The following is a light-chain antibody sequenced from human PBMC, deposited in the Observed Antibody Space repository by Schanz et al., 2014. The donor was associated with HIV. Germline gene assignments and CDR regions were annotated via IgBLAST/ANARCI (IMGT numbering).Light chain of an antibody. J-gene: IGKJ2*01. Sequence: EIVMTQSPGTLSVSPGERATLSCRASQSVRNNYLAWYQQKPGQAPRLLIYGASSRAPGIPERFSGWGSGTDFTLTISRLEPEDLAVYFCQQYGTSPKTFGLGTRLEIK. CDR2: GAS. CDR3: QQYGTSPKT. V-gene: IGKV3-20*01. CDR1: QSVRNNY.